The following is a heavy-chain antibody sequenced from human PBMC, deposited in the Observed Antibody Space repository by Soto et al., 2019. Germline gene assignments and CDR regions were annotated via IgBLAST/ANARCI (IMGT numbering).Heavy chain of an antibody. V-gene: IGHV3-21*02. CDR1: GFTFSSYT. CDR3: ARGPLYYFDY. J-gene: IGHJ4*02. CDR2: ISSRSTNT. Sequence: EVQLVESGGGLVKPGGSLRLSCEDSGFTFSSYTMNWVRRAPGKGLEWVSSISSRSTNTHYADSVRGRFTISRDNAKRSLYLQMNSLRAEDTAVYYCARGPLYYFDYWGQGTLLTVSS.